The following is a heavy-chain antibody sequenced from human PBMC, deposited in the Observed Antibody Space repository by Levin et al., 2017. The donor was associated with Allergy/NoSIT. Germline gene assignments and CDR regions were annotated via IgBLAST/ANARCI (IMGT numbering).Heavy chain of an antibody. J-gene: IGHJ3*02. Sequence: SETLSLTCTVSGGSISSGGYYWSWIRQHPGKGLEWIAYIYYSGGTYYNPSLKSRVTISVDTSKNQFSLKLSSVTAADTAVYYCARGSENFYGSGSRSHDAFDIWGQGTTVTVSS. CDR2: IYYSGGT. D-gene: IGHD3-10*01. V-gene: IGHV4-31*03. CDR1: GGSISSGGYY. CDR3: ARGSENFYGSGSRSHDAFDI.